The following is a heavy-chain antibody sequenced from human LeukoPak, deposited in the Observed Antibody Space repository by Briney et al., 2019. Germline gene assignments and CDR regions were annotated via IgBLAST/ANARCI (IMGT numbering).Heavy chain of an antibody. CDR2: ISSSSSSI. V-gene: IGHV3-48*01. J-gene: IGHJ4*02. CDR3: ARYSPSLAY. D-gene: IGHD2-2*01. Sequence: GGSLRLSCAASGFSFSSYSMTWVRQAPGKGLEWVSYISSSSSSIYYADSVKGRFTISRDNAENSLYLQINSLRAEDTAVYYCARYSPSLAYWGQGTQVTVSS. CDR1: GFSFSSYS.